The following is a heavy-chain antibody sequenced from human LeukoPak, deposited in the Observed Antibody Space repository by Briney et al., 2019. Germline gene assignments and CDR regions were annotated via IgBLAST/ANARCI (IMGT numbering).Heavy chain of an antibody. D-gene: IGHD2-8*01. Sequence: GGSLRLSCAASGFTFSSYAMDWVRQAPGKGLEWVAVISYDGSKKDYADSVKGRFTISRDNAKNSLYLQMNSLRAEDTAVYYCARVPYCTKGICYYYYYMDVWGKGTTVTVSS. J-gene: IGHJ6*03. CDR2: ISYDGSKK. CDR3: ARVPYCTKGICYYYYYMDV. CDR1: GFTFSSYA. V-gene: IGHV3-30-3*01.